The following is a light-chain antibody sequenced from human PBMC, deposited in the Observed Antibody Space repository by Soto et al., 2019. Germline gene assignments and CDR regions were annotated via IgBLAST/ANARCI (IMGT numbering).Light chain of an antibody. CDR1: QSVSSSY. J-gene: IGKJ5*01. Sequence: EIVLTQSPGTLSLSPGEGATLSWRASQSVSSSYLAWYQQKPGQAPNLLIYDASNRATGIPARFSGSGSGTDFTLTISSLEPEDFAVYYCQQRSNWPLTFGQGTRLEIK. CDR3: QQRSNWPLT. CDR2: DAS. V-gene: IGKV3D-20*02.